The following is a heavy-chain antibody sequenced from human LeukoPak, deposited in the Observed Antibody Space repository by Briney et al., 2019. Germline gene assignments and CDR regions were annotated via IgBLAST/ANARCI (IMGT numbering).Heavy chain of an antibody. CDR1: DSSITTGSF. J-gene: IGHJ4*02. Sequence: SETLSLTCHVSDSSITTGSFWAWIRQPPGRGLEWIGSVSHTGSTYSNPSLKSRVTISVDTSKNQFSLKLTSVTAADTAEYFCAREPMSTLIAGINFFDYWGQGTLVTVSS. D-gene: IGHD2-8*01. CDR2: VSHTGST. V-gene: IGHV4-38-2*02. CDR3: AREPMSTLIAGINFFDY.